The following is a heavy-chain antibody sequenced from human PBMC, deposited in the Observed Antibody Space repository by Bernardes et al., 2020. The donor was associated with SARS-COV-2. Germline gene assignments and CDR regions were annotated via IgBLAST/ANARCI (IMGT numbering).Heavy chain of an antibody. J-gene: IGHJ4*02. V-gene: IGHV3-15*07. CDR2: IKRTTDGGTT. CDR1: GFTFSNAW. Sequence: GGSLRLSCAASGFTFSNAWMNWVRQAPGKGLEWVGHIKRTTDGGTTDYAAPVKGRFTISGDDSKNTMYLQMNSLKTEDTAVYYCTTGAEIYYDSSGFSYYFDFWGQGTLVTVSS. D-gene: IGHD3-22*01. CDR3: TTGAEIYYDSSGFSYYFDF.